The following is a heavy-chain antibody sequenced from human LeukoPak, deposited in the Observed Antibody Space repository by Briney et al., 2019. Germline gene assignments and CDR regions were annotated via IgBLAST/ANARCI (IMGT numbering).Heavy chain of an antibody. CDR2: IIPIFGTP. CDR3: ATYENPWFYFAF. CDR1: GGTLTNYA. V-gene: IGHV1-69*05. Sequence: SVKVSCRVSGGTLTNYAVSWVREAPGKGLEWMGGIIPIFGTPKYAQKFQDRVTITTDESTNTAYMEMSSLRPEDTAVFYCATYENPWFYFAFWGQGVLVTVSS. D-gene: IGHD3-16*01. J-gene: IGHJ4*02.